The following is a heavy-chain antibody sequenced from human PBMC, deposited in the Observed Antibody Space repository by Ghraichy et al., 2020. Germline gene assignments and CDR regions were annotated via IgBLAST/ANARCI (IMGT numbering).Heavy chain of an antibody. CDR3: AREGFCTSTSCYQGTYAMDV. CDR1: GFTFSDYY. V-gene: IGHV3-11*01. CDR2: ISGSGTI. Sequence: GGSLRLSCAASGFTFSDYYMNWIRQAPGKGLEWVSYISGSGTIYYADSVKGRFTVSRDNAKSSLHLQMNSLRAEDTAVYYCAREGFCTSTSCYQGTYAMDVWGQGTTVTVSS. J-gene: IGHJ6*02. D-gene: IGHD2-2*01.